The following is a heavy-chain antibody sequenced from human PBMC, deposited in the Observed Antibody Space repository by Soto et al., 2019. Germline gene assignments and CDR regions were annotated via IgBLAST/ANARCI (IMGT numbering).Heavy chain of an antibody. CDR3: ARGVGSVIYYNQYNWFDP. D-gene: IGHD3-10*01. V-gene: IGHV1-18*01. CDR2: INVYNGNT. CDR1: GYTFTNYG. Sequence: ASVKVSCKASGYTFTNYGISWVRQAPGQGLEWMGWINVYNGNTKYAQKVQGRVTMTTDTSTSTAYMELRSLRSDDTAVYYCARGVGSVIYYNQYNWFDPCGQGTLVTVSS. J-gene: IGHJ5*02.